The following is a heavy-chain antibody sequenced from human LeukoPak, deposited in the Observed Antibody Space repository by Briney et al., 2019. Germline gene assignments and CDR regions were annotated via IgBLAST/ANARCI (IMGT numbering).Heavy chain of an antibody. CDR2: ISGGGGNT. CDR3: ARERGRGRDSPWFDY. D-gene: IGHD1-26*01. V-gene: IGHV3-23*01. CDR1: KFAFSSYA. J-gene: IGHJ4*02. Sequence: GGSLRLSCAASKFAFSSYAMSWVRQAPGKGLEWVSAISGGGGNTYYADSVKGRFTISRDNSKNTLDLQMTGLRAEDTAVYYCARERGRGRDSPWFDYWGQGTLVTVSS.